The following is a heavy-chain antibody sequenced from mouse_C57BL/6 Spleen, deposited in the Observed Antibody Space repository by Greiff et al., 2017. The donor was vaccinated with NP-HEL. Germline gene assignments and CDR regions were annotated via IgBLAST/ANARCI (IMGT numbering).Heavy chain of an antibody. Sequence: QVQLQQPGAELVKPGASVKLSCKASGYTFTSYWMHWVKQRPGQGLEWIGMIHPNSGSTNYNEKFKSKATLTVDKSSSTAYMQLSSLTSEDSAVYYCARSGGYDWYFDVWGTGTTVTVSS. V-gene: IGHV1-64*01. J-gene: IGHJ1*03. CDR2: IHPNSGST. CDR1: GYTFTSYW. CDR3: ARSGGYDWYFDV. D-gene: IGHD2-14*01.